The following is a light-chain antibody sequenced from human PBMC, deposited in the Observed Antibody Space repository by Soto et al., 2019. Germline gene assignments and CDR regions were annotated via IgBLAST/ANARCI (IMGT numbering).Light chain of an antibody. CDR2: GAS. V-gene: IGKV3-20*01. J-gene: IGKJ3*01. CDR1: QSITNSY. CDR3: QQYGSSRFT. Sequence: EIVLTQSPGTLSLSQGERATLSCRASQSITNSYLDWYQQKPGQAPRLLVYGASSRATGIPDRFSGSGSGTDFTLTISRLEPEDFAVYYCQQYGSSRFTFGPGTKVDVK.